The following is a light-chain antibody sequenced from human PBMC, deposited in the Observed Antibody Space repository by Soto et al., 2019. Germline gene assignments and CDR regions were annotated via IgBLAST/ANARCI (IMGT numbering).Light chain of an antibody. CDR2: NNT. J-gene: IGLJ3*02. V-gene: IGLV1-47*01. CDR3: ATWDDSLRGWV. CDR1: SSNIGTNS. Sequence: QSVLTQPPSASATPGQRVTLSCSGSSSNIGTNSVYWYQQLPGTAPKVRIYNNTQRPSGVPDRFSASKSGTSASLAISGLRSDDEADYYCATWDDSLRGWVFGGGTKLTVL.